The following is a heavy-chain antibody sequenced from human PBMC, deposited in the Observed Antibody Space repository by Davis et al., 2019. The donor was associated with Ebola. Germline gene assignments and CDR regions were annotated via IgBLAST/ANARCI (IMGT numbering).Heavy chain of an antibody. Sequence: ASVKVSCKASGYTFTSYYMHWVRQAPGQGLEWMGIINPSGGSTSYAQKLQGRVTMTTDTSTSTAYMELRSLRSDDTAVYYCARDLTGTYDFDYWGQGTLVTVSS. CDR1: GYTFTSYY. CDR3: ARDLTGTYDFDY. D-gene: IGHD3-9*01. CDR2: INPSGGST. V-gene: IGHV1-46*01. J-gene: IGHJ4*02.